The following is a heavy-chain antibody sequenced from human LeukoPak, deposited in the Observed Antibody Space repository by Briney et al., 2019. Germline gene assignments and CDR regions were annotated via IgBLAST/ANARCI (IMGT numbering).Heavy chain of an antibody. J-gene: IGHJ4*02. Sequence: QPGGSLRLSCAASGFTFSSYAMSWVRQAPGKGLEWVSAISGSGGSTYYADSVKGRFTISRDNSKNTLYLQMNSLRAEDTAVYYCANCNYDFWSGYYIMGDHDYWGQGTLVTVSS. CDR1: GFTFSSYA. CDR2: ISGSGGST. V-gene: IGHV3-23*01. CDR3: ANCNYDFWSGYYIMGDHDY. D-gene: IGHD3-3*01.